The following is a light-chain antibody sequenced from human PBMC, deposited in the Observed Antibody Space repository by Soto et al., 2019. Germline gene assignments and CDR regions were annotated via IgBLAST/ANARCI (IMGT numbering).Light chain of an antibody. Sequence: QSVLTQPPSVSGAPGQRVPISCTGSSLNIGAGYDVHWYQRLPGTAPKLLIYGNSNRPSGVPDRFSGSKSGTSASLAITGLQAEDEADYYCQSYDSSLSGYYVFGTGTKVTVL. CDR2: GNS. CDR3: QSYDSSLSGYYV. J-gene: IGLJ1*01. CDR1: SLNIGAGYD. V-gene: IGLV1-40*01.